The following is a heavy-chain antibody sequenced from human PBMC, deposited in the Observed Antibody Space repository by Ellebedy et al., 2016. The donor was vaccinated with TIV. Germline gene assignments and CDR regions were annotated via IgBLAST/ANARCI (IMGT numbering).Heavy chain of an antibody. J-gene: IGHJ4*02. CDR3: TPFCGGDCYPGAPD. V-gene: IGHV3-49*03. CDR1: GFTFGGYA. D-gene: IGHD2-21*02. Sequence: GESLKISCSFSGFTFGGYAMSWFRQAPGKGLEWVSYIRSKTYGETTEYAASVKGRFTVSRDDSKSIAYLQLNSLKTEDTAIYYGTPFCGGDCYPGAPDWGQGILVTVSS. CDR2: IRSKTYGETT.